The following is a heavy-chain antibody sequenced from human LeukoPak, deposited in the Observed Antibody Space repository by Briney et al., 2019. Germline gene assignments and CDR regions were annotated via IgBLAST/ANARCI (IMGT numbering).Heavy chain of an antibody. D-gene: IGHD6-19*01. V-gene: IGHV3-13*01. J-gene: IGHJ6*02. CDR2: IGTAGDT. CDR1: GLTFSSYD. CDR3: AGSIAVAPYYYYYGMDV. Sequence: GGSLRLSCAASGLTFSSYDMHWVRQATGKGLEWVSAIGTAGDTYYPGSVKGRFTISRENAKNSLYLQMNSLRAGDTAVYYCAGSIAVAPYYYYYGMDVWGQGTTVTVSS.